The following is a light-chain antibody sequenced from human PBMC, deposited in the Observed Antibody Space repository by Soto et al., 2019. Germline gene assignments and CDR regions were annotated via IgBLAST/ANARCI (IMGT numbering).Light chain of an antibody. CDR1: QSVASSS. CDR2: GAS. J-gene: IGKJ1*01. Sequence: EIVLTQSACTLSLSTGERATLSCRASQSVASSSIAWYQQRLGQAPRLLIYGASNRATGIPDRFSGSGSGTDFTLTFSRLDPADFAVYYCQHYGGSQGTFGQGTKVDIK. V-gene: IGKV3-20*01. CDR3: QHYGGSQGT.